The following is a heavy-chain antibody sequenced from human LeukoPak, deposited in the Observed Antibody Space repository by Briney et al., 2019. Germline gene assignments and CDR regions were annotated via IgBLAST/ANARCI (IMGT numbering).Heavy chain of an antibody. D-gene: IGHD2-15*01. CDR2: IYSDGST. CDR3: ARDLGYCSGGTCYVGYFDY. CDR1: GFTVSSNY. Sequence: GGSLRLSCAASGFTVSSNYMSWVRQAPGKGLEWVSLIYSDGSTYYADSVRGRFTISRDNSKNTLYLQMNSLRAEDTAVYFCARDLGYCSGGTCYVGYFDYWGQGTLVTVSS. J-gene: IGHJ4*02. V-gene: IGHV3-66*01.